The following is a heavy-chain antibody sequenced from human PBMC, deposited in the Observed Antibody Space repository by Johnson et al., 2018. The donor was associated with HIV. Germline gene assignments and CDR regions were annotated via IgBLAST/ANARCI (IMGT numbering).Heavy chain of an antibody. Sequence: VQLVESGGGLVQPGRSLRLSCAASGFTFDNFAMSWVRQAPGKGLEWVSGINWNGGSTSYADSVKGRFTISRDDSKNTLYLQMNSLKTEDTAVYYCTTERHAPRAFDIWGQGTMVTVSS. D-gene: IGHD1-14*01. V-gene: IGHV3-20*04. CDR1: GFTFDNFA. J-gene: IGHJ3*02. CDR2: INWNGGST. CDR3: TTERHAPRAFDI.